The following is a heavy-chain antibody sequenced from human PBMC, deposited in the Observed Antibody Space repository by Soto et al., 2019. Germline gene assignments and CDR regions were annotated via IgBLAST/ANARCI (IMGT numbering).Heavy chain of an antibody. D-gene: IGHD2-21*01. CDR3: GRSGPGGDIDY. CDR2: RYYRSKWYN. CDR1: GDSVSSNSAA. V-gene: IGHV6-1*01. J-gene: IGHJ4*02. Sequence: SQTLSLTCALAGDSVSSNSAAWHWIRQSPSRGLEWLGRRYYRSKWYNHSAVSVKSRITVKPYTYKKQGSLQLTYVTPEDSAVYSCGRSGPGGDIDYWSPGTPVTVSS.